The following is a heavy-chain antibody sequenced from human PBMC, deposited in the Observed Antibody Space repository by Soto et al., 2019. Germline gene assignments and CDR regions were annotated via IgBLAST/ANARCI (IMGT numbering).Heavy chain of an antibody. Sequence: SETLSLTCSVSGGPLNAYYWTWIRQPPGKRLEWLGHISYNGITNYNPSLKSRVTMSVDTSKNQISLKLSSVTVADTAIYYCASARSGSYETFDYWGQGTLVTVSS. CDR1: GGPLNAYY. CDR2: ISYNGIT. CDR3: ASARSGSYETFDY. J-gene: IGHJ4*02. D-gene: IGHD6-25*01. V-gene: IGHV4-59*12.